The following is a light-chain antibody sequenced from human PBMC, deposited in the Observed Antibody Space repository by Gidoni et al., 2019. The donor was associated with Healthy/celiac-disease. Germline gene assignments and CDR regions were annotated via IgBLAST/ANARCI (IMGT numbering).Light chain of an antibody. J-gene: IGKJ3*01. V-gene: IGKV3-11*01. Sequence: EIVLTPSPATLSLSPGERATLSCRASQSVSSYLAWYQQKPGQAPRLLIYDASNRATGIPARFSGSGSGTDFTLNISSLEPEDFAVYYCQQRSNWPRITFGPGTKVDIK. CDR3: QQRSNWPRIT. CDR1: QSVSSY. CDR2: DAS.